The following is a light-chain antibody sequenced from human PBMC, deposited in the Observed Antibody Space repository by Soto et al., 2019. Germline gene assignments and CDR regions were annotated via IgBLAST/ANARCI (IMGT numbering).Light chain of an antibody. J-gene: IGKJ1*01. CDR1: QSVSSSY. V-gene: IGKV3-20*01. Sequence: EIVLTQSPGTLSLSPGERATLSCRARQSVSSSYLAWYQQKPGQAPRLLIYGASSRATGIPDRFSGSGSGTDFTLTISRLEPEEFAVYYCHQYGSSPPWTCGQGTKVEIK. CDR2: GAS. CDR3: HQYGSSPPWT.